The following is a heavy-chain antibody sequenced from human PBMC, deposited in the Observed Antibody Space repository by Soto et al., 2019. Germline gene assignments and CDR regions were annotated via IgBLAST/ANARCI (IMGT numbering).Heavy chain of an antibody. CDR2: ISYDGSNE. V-gene: IGHV3-30*18. CDR1: GFTFSTYG. Sequence: QVHLVESGGGVVQPGRSLRLSCAASGFTFSTYGMHWVRQAPGKGLEWVAAISYDGSNEYYGDSVKGRFTISRDNSRNTLYLQMNSLRAEDTAVYYCAKTSWERYYSHYFDYWGQGNLVTVSS. J-gene: IGHJ4*02. CDR3: AKTSWERYYSHYFDY. D-gene: IGHD1-26*01.